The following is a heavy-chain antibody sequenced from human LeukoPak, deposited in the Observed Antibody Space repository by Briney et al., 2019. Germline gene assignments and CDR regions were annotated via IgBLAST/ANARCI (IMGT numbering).Heavy chain of an antibody. CDR1: GFAFVDYA. CDR3: VREDVDTSFDY. V-gene: IGHV3-23*01. Sequence: GGSLGLSCAASGFAFVDYAMNWVRQAPGKELEWVSAISGDGSRTYYIDSVKGRFTISRDTSKNTLYLHLNSLRAEDTAVYYCVREDVDTSFDYWGHGTLVTVSS. J-gene: IGHJ4*01. D-gene: IGHD5-18*01. CDR2: ISGDGSRT.